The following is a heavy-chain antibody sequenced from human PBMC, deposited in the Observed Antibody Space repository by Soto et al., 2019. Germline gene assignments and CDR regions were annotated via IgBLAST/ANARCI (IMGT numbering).Heavy chain of an antibody. CDR2: IYYSGTT. Sequence: KPSETLSLTCTVSNGSVSSGTYSWSWVRQPPGKGLGWIGYIYYSGTTYYTPSLKSRLTMSMDRANDHFSLNLTSVTAADTAVYFCARGHYYYGMDVWGQGITVTVSS. CDR3: ARGHYYYGMDV. CDR1: NGSVSSGTYS. V-gene: IGHV4-30-2*01. J-gene: IGHJ6*02.